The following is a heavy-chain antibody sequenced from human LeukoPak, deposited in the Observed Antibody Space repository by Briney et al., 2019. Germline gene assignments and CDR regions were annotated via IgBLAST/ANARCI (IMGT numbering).Heavy chain of an antibody. CDR3: ARGKYADDAFDI. D-gene: IGHD2-2*01. CDR2: ISGSGGST. J-gene: IGHJ3*02. Sequence: PGGSLRLSCAASGFTFSSYAVCWVRQAPGKGLERVSGISGSGGSTYYADSVKGRFTISRDNSKNTLYLQMNSLRAEDTAVYYCARGKYADDAFDIWGQGTMVTVSS. CDR1: GFTFSSYA. V-gene: IGHV3-23*01.